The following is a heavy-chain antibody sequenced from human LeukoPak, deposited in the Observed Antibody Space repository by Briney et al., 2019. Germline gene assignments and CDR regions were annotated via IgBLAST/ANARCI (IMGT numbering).Heavy chain of an antibody. CDR2: ISGSSSTI. Sequence: PGGSLRLSCAASGFTFSSYSMNWVRQAPGKGLEWVSYISGSSSTIYYADSVKGRFTISRDNSKNTLYLQMNSLRAEDTAVYYCAKERNYDFWSGYFDYWGQGTLVTVSS. V-gene: IGHV3-48*01. D-gene: IGHD3-3*01. CDR3: AKERNYDFWSGYFDY. CDR1: GFTFSSYS. J-gene: IGHJ4*02.